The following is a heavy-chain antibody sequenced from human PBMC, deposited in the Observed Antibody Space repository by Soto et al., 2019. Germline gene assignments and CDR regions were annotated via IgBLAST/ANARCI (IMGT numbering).Heavy chain of an antibody. Sequence: SETLSLTCTVSGGSISSSYFWGWIRQPPGKGLEWIGSIYYSGSTYYNPSLKSRVTISVGTSKNQFSLKLSSVTAADTAVYYCARGWNGYYYGMDVWGQGTTVTVSS. V-gene: IGHV4-39*01. CDR3: ARGWNGYYYGMDV. J-gene: IGHJ6*02. CDR2: IYYSGST. D-gene: IGHD1-1*01. CDR1: GGSISSSYF.